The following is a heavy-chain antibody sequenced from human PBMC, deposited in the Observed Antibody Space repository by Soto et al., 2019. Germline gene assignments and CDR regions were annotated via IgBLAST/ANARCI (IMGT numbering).Heavy chain of an antibody. D-gene: IGHD2-15*01. J-gene: IGHJ5*02. CDR1: GLIFSSYA. CDR2: ISGGGGST. Sequence: PEGSLRLSCAASGLIFSSYAMSWVRQAPGMGLEWVSAISGGGGSTYYADSVKGRFTISRDNSKNTLYLQMNSLRAGDTAVYYCAKAVDCSGGSCYSRSFDPWGQGTLVTVSS. V-gene: IGHV3-23*01. CDR3: AKAVDCSGGSCYSRSFDP.